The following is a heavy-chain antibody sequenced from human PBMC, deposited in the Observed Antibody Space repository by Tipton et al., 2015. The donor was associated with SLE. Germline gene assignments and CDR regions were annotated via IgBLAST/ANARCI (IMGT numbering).Heavy chain of an antibody. D-gene: IGHD3-22*01. V-gene: IGHV3-48*03. CDR3: ARSSHYYDSSGYYYKHNWFDP. Sequence: GSLRLSCAASGFTFSNYEMNWVRQAPGKGLEWVSYISDSGTIIYYPDSVKGRFTISRDNAKNSLYLQMNSLRAEDTAVYYCARSSHYYDSSGYYYKHNWFDPWGQGTLVTVSS. J-gene: IGHJ5*02. CDR2: ISDSGTII. CDR1: GFTFSNYE.